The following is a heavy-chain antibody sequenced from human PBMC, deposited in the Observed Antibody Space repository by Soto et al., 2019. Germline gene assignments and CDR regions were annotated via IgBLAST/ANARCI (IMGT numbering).Heavy chain of an antibody. D-gene: IGHD3-10*01. CDR2: INDSVDI. CDR3: ARGLLLSFGDLSRRGGYYYDMDV. Sequence: QVQLQQWGAGLLKPSETLSLTCAVYGGSFSGYQWSWIRQTPGKGLEWIGGINDSVDINYNPSLKRRVTVFVDSPKKQIAVRLSCVTAAATAVYYCARGLLLSFGDLSRRGGYYYDMDVWGKGTTVTVSS. V-gene: IGHV4-34*01. CDR1: GGSFSGYQ. J-gene: IGHJ6*03.